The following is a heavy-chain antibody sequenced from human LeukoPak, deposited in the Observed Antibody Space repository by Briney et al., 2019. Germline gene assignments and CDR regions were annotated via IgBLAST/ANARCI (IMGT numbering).Heavy chain of an antibody. J-gene: IGHJ6*02. V-gene: IGHV4-39*02. Sequence: SETLSLTCIVSGGSTSGGNYYWGWIRRPPGKGLEWIGGISSSGNTYYNPSLKSRITISVDTSKNHFSLKLSSVTAADTAVYYCARVGGTNYYYYGMDVWGQGTTVTVSS. CDR2: ISSSGNT. CDR1: GGSTSGGNYY. D-gene: IGHD1-26*01. CDR3: ARVGGTNYYYYGMDV.